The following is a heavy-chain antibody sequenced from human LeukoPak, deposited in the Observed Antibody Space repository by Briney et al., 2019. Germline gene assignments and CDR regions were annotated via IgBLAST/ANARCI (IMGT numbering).Heavy chain of an antibody. CDR3: ANGEHIVVVTDAFDI. D-gene: IGHD2-21*02. CDR2: INSDGSST. V-gene: IGHV3-74*01. CDR1: GFTFSSYW. Sequence: GGSLRLSCATSGFTFSSYWMHWVRQAPGKGLVWVSRINSDGSSTSYADSVKGRFTISRDNAKNTLYLQMNSLRAEDTAVYYCANGEHIVVVTDAFDIWGQGTMVTVSS. J-gene: IGHJ3*02.